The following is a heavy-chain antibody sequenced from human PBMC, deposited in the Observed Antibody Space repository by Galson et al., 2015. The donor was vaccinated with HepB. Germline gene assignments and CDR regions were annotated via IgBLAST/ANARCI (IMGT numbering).Heavy chain of an antibody. CDR2: ISYDGTRE. CDR3: ARGCSGGSCSVY. J-gene: IGHJ4*02. D-gene: IGHD2-15*01. CDR1: GFTFSAYA. Sequence: LRLSCAASGFTFSAYAMHWVRQAPGKGLEWAAVISYDGTREFYADSVKGRFTISRDNSKNTLYLQMNSLRVEDTAIYSCARGCSGGSCSVYWGQGTLVTVSS. V-gene: IGHV3-30-3*01.